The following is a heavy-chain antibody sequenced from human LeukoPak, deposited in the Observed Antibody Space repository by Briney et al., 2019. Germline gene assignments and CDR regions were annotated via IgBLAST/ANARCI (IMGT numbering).Heavy chain of an antibody. CDR3: TRGNTVLGGTDV. V-gene: IGHV3-53*01. J-gene: IGHJ6*02. Sequence: GGSLRPSCAASGFTVSSNYMSWVRQAPGKGLEWVSVIYSGGSTYYADSVKGRFTISRDNSKNTLYLQMNSLRAEDTAVYYCTRGNTVLGGTDVWGQGTTVTVSS. CDR2: IYSGGST. D-gene: IGHD4-17*01. CDR1: GFTVSSNY.